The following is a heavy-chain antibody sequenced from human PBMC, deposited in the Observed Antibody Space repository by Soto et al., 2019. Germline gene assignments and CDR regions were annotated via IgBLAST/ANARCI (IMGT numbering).Heavy chain of an antibody. V-gene: IGHV3-48*03. CDR2: ISSSGSTI. J-gene: IGHJ6*02. D-gene: IGHD5-12*01. Sequence: PGGSLRLSCAASGFTFSSYEMNWVRQAPGKGLEWVSYISSSGSTIYYADSVKGRFTISRDNAKNSLYLQMNSLRAEDTAVYYCAKGYSGFVLEGGCYYSGMDVRGPGTT. CDR3: AKGYSGFVLEGGCYYSGMDV. CDR1: GFTFSSYE.